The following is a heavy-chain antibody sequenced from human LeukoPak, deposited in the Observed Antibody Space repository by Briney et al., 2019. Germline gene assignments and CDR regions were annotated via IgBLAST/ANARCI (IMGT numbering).Heavy chain of an antibody. CDR3: TTDISYYYDSSGYYYGFDY. J-gene: IGHJ4*02. CDR2: IKSKTDGGTT. Sequence: GGSLRLSCAASGFTFSDYYMDWVRQAPGKGLEWVGRIKSKTDGGTTDYAAPVKGRFTISRDDSKNTLYLQMNSLKTEDTAVYYCTTDISYYYDSSGYYYGFDYWGQGTLVTVSS. D-gene: IGHD3-22*01. CDR1: GFTFSDYY. V-gene: IGHV3-15*01.